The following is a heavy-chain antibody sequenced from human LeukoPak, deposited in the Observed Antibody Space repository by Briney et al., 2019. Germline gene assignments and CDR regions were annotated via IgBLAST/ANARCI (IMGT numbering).Heavy chain of an antibody. J-gene: IGHJ4*02. V-gene: IGHV1-69*05. CDR3: ARDKWVGTGIIEYSSSSAQD. CDR1: GGTFSSYA. Sequence: ASVTVSCTASGGTFSSYAISWVRQAPGQGLEWMGGIIPIFGTANYAQKFQGRVTITTDESTSTAYMELSSLRSEDTAVYYCARDKWVGTGIIEYSSSSAQDWGQGTLVTVSS. CDR2: IIPIFGTA. D-gene: IGHD6-6*01.